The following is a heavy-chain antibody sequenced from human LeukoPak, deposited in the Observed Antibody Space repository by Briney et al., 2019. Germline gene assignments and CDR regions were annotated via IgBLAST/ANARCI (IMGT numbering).Heavy chain of an antibody. CDR3: VREGEGPLSKDFDY. CDR2: IGPHSTFT. D-gene: IGHD2/OR15-2a*01. J-gene: IGHJ4*02. V-gene: IGHV1-2*02. CDR1: GFTFTDHY. Sequence: ASVKVSCKSSGFTFTDHYIHWVRQAPGQGLEWMGYIGPHSTFTSSPQEFQGRVTMTRDTSMTTAYMELTRLTSDDTAVYYCVREGEGPLSKDFDYWGQRTLVTVSS.